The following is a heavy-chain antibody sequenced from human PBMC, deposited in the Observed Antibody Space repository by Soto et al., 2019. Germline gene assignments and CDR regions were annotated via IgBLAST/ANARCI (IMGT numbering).Heavy chain of an antibody. Sequence: QVQLVESGGGVVQPGRSVRLSCAASGFTFSSYAIHWVRQAPGEGLEWVAVISYDGINEYYADSVKGRFTISRDNSKNTLYLQVNSLRPEDTAVYYCARDRSYYFYYGMDVWGQGTTVTVSS. V-gene: IGHV3-30-3*01. J-gene: IGHJ6*02. CDR2: ISYDGINE. CDR3: ARDRSYYFYYGMDV. CDR1: GFTFSSYA.